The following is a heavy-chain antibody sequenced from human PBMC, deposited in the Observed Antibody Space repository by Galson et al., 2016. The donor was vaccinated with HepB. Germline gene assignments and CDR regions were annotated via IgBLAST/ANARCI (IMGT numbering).Heavy chain of an antibody. J-gene: IGHJ4*02. CDR1: GFSVTDYG. D-gene: IGHD3-22*01. CDR3: ARGQSLWYNYDH. CDR2: ISIFGGET. Sequence: SLRLSCAASGFSVTDYGMNWVRQAPGKGLEWVSGISIFGGETFYADSVKGRFTISRDKNENTVHLQMSSLRAEDTAVYFCARGQSLWYNYDHWGQGTLVTVSS. V-gene: IGHV3-23*01.